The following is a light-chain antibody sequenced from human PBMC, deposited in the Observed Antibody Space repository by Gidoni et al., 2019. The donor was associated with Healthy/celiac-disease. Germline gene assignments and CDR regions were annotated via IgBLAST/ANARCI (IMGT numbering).Light chain of an antibody. CDR1: SSDVGGYNY. Sequence: QSALTQPASGSGSPGQSITSPCTGTSSDVGGYNYVSWYQQHPGKAPKLMIYEVSNRPSGVSNRFSGSKSSNTASLTISGLQAEDEADYYCSSYTSSSTRVFGGGTKLTVL. CDR3: SSYTSSSTRV. CDR2: EVS. J-gene: IGLJ2*01. V-gene: IGLV2-14*01.